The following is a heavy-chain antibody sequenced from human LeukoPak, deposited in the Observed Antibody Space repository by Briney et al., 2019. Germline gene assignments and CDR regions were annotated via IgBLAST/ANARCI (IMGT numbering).Heavy chain of an antibody. D-gene: IGHD2-2*01. J-gene: IGHJ4*02. CDR2: IYYTGST. CDR3: ARQASCSSATCNPFDY. CDR1: GGSISGYY. Sequence: SETLSLTCTVSGGSISGYYWSWIRQPPGKGLEWIGFIYYTGSTNYNPSLKSRVTISVDTSKNQFSLALRSVTAADTAVYYCARQASCSSATCNPFDYWGQGTLVTVSS. V-gene: IGHV4-59*08.